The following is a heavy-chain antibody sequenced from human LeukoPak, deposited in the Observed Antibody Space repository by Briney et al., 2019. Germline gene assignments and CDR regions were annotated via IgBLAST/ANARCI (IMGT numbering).Heavy chain of an antibody. CDR3: AKTTSMVRGLKYYFDY. CDR2: IKPDGSEI. D-gene: IGHD3-10*01. CDR1: GFTFSSYW. Sequence: PGGSLRLSCAASGFTFSSYWMSWVRQAPEKGLEWVAKIKPDGSEIYHVDSVQGRFTISRDNAKNSLYLQMNSLRAEDTAVYYCAKTTSMVRGLKYYFDYWGQGTLVTVSS. J-gene: IGHJ4*02. V-gene: IGHV3-7*03.